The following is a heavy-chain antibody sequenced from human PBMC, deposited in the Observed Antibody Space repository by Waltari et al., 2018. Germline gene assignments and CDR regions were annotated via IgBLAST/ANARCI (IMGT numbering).Heavy chain of an antibody. CDR2: ISSSGSTI. J-gene: IGHJ4*02. CDR3: ARTYYYDGV. Sequence: EGQLVESGGGLVQTGGSLRLSCTASESTFSDHYMDWVRQAPGKGLEGVSYISSSGSTIYYADSVKGRFTISRDNAKNPLYLQRNSLRADDTSVYYCARTYYYDGVWGQGTLVTVSS. V-gene: IGHV3-48*03. CDR1: ESTFSDHY. D-gene: IGHD3-22*01.